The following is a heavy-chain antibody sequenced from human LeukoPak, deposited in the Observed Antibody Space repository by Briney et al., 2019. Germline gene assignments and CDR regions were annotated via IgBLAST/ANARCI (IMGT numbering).Heavy chain of an antibody. CDR3: ARLNNGGITD. J-gene: IGHJ4*02. D-gene: IGHD2-15*01. Sequence: GESLKISCKASGYSFTKYWIGWVRQMPGKGLEWMAIIFPGNSDTRYSASFQGQVTISADTSITTAYLQWSSLTASDTAMYYCARLNNGGITDWGQGTLVTVSS. V-gene: IGHV5-51*01. CDR1: GYSFTKYW. CDR2: IFPGNSDT.